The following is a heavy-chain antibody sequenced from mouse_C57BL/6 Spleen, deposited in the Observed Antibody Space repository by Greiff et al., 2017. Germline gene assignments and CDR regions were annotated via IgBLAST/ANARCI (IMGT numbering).Heavy chain of an antibody. D-gene: IGHD2-3*01. CDR2: ISDGGSYT. CDR3: ARDSLYADFDY. CDR1: GFTFSSYA. J-gene: IGHJ2*01. Sequence: EVKLMESGGGLVKPGGSLKLSCAASGFTFSSYAMSWVRQTPEKRLEWVATISDGGSYTYYPDNVKGRFTISRDNAKNNLYLQMSHLKSEDTAMYYCARDSLYADFDYWGQGTTLTVSS. V-gene: IGHV5-4*01.